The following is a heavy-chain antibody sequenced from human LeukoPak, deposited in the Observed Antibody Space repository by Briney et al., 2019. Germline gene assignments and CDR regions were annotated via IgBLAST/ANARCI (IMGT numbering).Heavy chain of an antibody. J-gene: IGHJ4*02. V-gene: IGHV4-59*08. CDR3: ARPKGSPAAAGTDYYFDY. CDR1: GGSISSYY. CDR2: IYYSGST. D-gene: IGHD6-13*01. Sequence: SETLSLTCTVSGGSISSYYWSWIRQPPGKGLEWIGYIYYSGSTNYNPSLKSRVTISVDTSKNQFSLKLSSVTAADTAVYYCARPKGSPAAAGTDYYFDYWGQGTLVTVSS.